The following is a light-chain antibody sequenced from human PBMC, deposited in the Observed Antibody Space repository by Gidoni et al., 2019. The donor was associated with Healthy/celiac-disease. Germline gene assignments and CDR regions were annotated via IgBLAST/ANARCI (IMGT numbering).Light chain of an antibody. CDR3: QQNNSTPWT. Sequence: DVQLTQSPSSLSASVGDRVTITCQANQSSSSYLYWYQQKPGKDPKLLIYAATSLQSGVPSRFGGSGAGKDITLTISRQQPEDVATYYCQQNNSTPWTFXXXTKVEIK. CDR1: QSSSSY. V-gene: IGKV1-39*01. CDR2: AAT. J-gene: IGKJ1*01.